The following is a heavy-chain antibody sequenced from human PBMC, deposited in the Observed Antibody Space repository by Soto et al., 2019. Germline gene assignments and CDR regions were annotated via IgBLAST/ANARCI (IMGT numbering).Heavy chain of an antibody. Sequence: QVQLVQSGPEVKKPGSSVKVSCKASGGTFSSYAISWVRQAPGQGLEWMGGIIPIFATPNYAQKFQGRVTITADKSTSTAYMELSSLRSEDTAVYYCARAFVGMYSGSFLLGYWGQGTLVTVSP. D-gene: IGHD1-26*01. CDR1: GGTFSSYA. V-gene: IGHV1-69*06. CDR2: IIPIFATP. J-gene: IGHJ4*02. CDR3: ARAFVGMYSGSFLLGY.